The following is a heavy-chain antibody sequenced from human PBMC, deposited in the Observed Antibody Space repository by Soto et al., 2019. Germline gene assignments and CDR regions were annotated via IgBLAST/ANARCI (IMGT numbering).Heavy chain of an antibody. J-gene: IGHJ4*02. CDR2: VFHTGGT. CDR1: SDSIAGENW. CDR3: SRVLSSCSWLMYYFDF. Sequence: QVQLQESGPGLVKPSETLSLTCTVSSDSIAGENWWSWVRQPPGLGLEWIGEVFHTGGTNYNPSLKSRVNMEVDKAKNQFSLKLVSANAADTAVYYCSRVLSSCSWLMYYFDFWGQGTLVSVSS. D-gene: IGHD3-10*01. V-gene: IGHV4-4*02.